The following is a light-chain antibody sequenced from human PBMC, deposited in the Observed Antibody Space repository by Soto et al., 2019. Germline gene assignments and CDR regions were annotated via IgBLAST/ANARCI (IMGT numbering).Light chain of an antibody. V-gene: IGKV1-39*01. CDR3: QQSYNTPRT. J-gene: IGKJ1*01. CDR1: QSISSY. CDR2: AAS. Sequence: DIQRTQAPSSLSASVGDRVSITCRASQSISSYLNWYQQKPGKAPKLLIYAASSLQSGVPSRFSGSGSGTDFTLTISSLQPEDFATYYCQQSYNTPRTFGQGTKVDIK.